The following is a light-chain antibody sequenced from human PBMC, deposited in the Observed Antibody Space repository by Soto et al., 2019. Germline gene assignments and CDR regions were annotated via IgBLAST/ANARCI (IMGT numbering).Light chain of an antibody. CDR1: QSISAG. CDR2: KAS. CDR3: QQYNNYGSWT. Sequence: DIQMTQSPSTLSASVGDRVTITCRASQSISAGLAWYQQKPGKAPKLLIYKASSLESGVPSRFSGSGSGTDFTLTICSLQPDDFATYYCQQYNNYGSWTFGQGTKVEIK. V-gene: IGKV1-5*03. J-gene: IGKJ1*01.